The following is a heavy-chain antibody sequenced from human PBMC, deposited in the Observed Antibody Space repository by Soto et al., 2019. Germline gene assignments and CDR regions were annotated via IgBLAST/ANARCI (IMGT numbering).Heavy chain of an antibody. D-gene: IGHD3-3*01. Sequence: QVQLQQWGAGLLKPSETPSLTCAVYGGSFSGYYWSWIRQPPGKGLEWIGEINHSGSTNYNPPLKSRVTISVDTSKNQFSLKLSSVTAADTAVYYCPKGARITIFGVVIRCAFDIWGQGTMVTVSS. V-gene: IGHV4-34*01. J-gene: IGHJ3*02. CDR3: PKGARITIFGVVIRCAFDI. CDR1: GGSFSGYY. CDR2: INHSGST.